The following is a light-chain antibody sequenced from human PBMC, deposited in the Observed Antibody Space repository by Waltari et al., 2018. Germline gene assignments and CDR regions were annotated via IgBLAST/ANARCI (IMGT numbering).Light chain of an antibody. V-gene: IGLV1-44*01. CDR2: DID. CDR1: SSNVGSNS. J-gene: IGLJ2*01. CDR3: SVWDDSLSGPV. Sequence: SVVTQPPSASGAPGQRVTLSCSGSSSNVGSNSIKWYQQLPGTAPKVVMYDIDRRPSGVPDRFSGSRSGTTASLTISGLQSEDEADYYCSVWDDSLSGPVFGGGTKLTVL.